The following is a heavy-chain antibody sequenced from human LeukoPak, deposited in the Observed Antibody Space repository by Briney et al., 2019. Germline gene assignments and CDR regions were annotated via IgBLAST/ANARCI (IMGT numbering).Heavy chain of an antibody. V-gene: IGHV3-15*01. J-gene: IGHJ5*02. CDR3: TTLGSYGP. CDR1: GFTFTSAW. CDR2: VKSKSDGGTT. Sequence: GGSLRLSCAASGFTFTSAWMSWVRQAPGKGLEWLGRVKSKSDGGTTDYAAPVKGRFTISRDDSKSTVYLQMDSLKTEDTAVYYCTTLGSYGPWGQGTLVTVSS. D-gene: IGHD1-26*01.